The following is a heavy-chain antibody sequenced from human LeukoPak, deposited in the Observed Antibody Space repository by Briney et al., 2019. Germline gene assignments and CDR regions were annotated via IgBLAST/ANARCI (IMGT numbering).Heavy chain of an antibody. J-gene: IGHJ6*03. CDR3: ARGSGYYDGSYYYMDV. CDR2: INSDGTRT. D-gene: IGHD3-22*01. V-gene: IGHV3-74*01. CDR1: GFTFSSYW. Sequence: GGSLRLSCAASGFTFSSYWMHWVRQAPGKGLVWVSRINSDGTRTSYADSVKGRFTISRDNAKNTLYLQMNSLRAEDTAVYYCARGSGYYDGSYYYMDVWGKGTTVTVSS.